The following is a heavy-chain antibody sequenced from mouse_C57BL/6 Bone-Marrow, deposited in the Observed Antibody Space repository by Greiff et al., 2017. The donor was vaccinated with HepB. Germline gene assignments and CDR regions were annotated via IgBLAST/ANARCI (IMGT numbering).Heavy chain of an antibody. CDR1: GYTFTSYW. CDR2: IYPGSGST. D-gene: IGHD2-4*01. J-gene: IGHJ2*01. Sequence: QVQLQQSGAELVKPGASVKMSCKASGYTFTSYWITWVKQRPGRGLEWIGDIYPGSGSTNYNEKFKSKATLTVDTSSSTAYMQLSSLTSEDSAVYYCAMWGVYYDYDVGYWGQGTTLTVSS. CDR3: AMWGVYYDYDVGY. V-gene: IGHV1-55*01.